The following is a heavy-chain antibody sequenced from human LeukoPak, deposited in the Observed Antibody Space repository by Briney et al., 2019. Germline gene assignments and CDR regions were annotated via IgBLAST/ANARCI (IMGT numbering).Heavy chain of an antibody. CDR1: GGTYSSYA. CDR3: ARDQEYYYDSSADAFDI. Sequence: GASVKVSCKASGGTYSSYAISWVRQAPGQGLEWMGRIIPIFGTAKYAQKFQGRVTITTDESTSTAYMELSSLRSEDTAVYYCARDQEYYYDSSADAFDIWGQGTMVTVSS. D-gene: IGHD3-22*01. CDR2: IIPIFGTA. V-gene: IGHV1-69*05. J-gene: IGHJ3*02.